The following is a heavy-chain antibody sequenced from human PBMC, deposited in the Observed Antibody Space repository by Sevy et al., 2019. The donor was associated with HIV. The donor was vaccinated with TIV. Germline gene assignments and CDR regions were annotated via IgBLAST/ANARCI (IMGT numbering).Heavy chain of an antibody. CDR2: INHSGST. V-gene: IGHV4-34*01. Sequence: SETLSLTCAVYGGSFSGYYWSWIRQPPGKGLEWMGEINHSGSTNYNPSLKSRVTISVDTSKNQFSLKLSSVTAADTAVYYCAREYLEYSSSSEAPFDYWGQGTLVTVSS. CDR3: AREYLEYSSSSEAPFDY. J-gene: IGHJ4*02. CDR1: GGSFSGYY. D-gene: IGHD6-6*01.